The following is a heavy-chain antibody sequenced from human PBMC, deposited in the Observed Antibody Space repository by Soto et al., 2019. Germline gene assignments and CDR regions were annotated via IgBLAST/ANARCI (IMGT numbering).Heavy chain of an antibody. CDR1: GYDFTTYG. D-gene: IGHD1-1*01. Sequence: QVHLVQSGAEVKKPGASVKVSCKGSGYDFTTYGITWVRQAPGQGLEWMAWISAHNGNTDYAQKLQGRVTVTRDTXTXXXXXXXXXLXSDXTAXYYXARGRYGDYWGQGALVTVSS. J-gene: IGHJ4*02. V-gene: IGHV1-18*01. CDR3: ARGRYGDY. CDR2: ISAHNGNT.